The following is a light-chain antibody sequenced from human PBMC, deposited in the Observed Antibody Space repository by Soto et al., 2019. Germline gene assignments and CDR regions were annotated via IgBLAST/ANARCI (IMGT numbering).Light chain of an antibody. CDR3: QQSYTYSRT. CDR2: KAS. CDR1: QSISSC. Sequence: GDRVTITCRASQSISSCLAWYQQKPGKAPKLLMYKASTLESGVPSRFSGSGSGTEFTLTISSLQPDDFATYYCQQSYTYSRTFGQGTKVEIK. V-gene: IGKV1-5*03. J-gene: IGKJ1*01.